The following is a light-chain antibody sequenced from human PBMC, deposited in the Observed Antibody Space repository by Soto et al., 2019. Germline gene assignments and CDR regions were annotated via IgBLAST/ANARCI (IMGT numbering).Light chain of an antibody. CDR2: STS. V-gene: IGKV3-20*01. J-gene: IGKJ1*01. CDR3: QQYGSSGT. CDR1: QSVGDTY. Sequence: EIVFTQSPGTLSLSPGERATLSCRASQSVGDTYLAWYQQKPGQAPRLLMYSTSIRATGIPDRFSGSGSGTDFTLTISRMDPEDFAEYYCQQYGSSGTFGQGTKVDIK.